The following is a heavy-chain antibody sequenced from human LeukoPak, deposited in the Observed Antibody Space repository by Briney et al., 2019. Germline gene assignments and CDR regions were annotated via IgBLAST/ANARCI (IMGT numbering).Heavy chain of an antibody. D-gene: IGHD2-15*01. J-gene: IGHJ4*02. V-gene: IGHV3-53*01. Sequence: PGGSLRLSCAASGFTVSSNYMSWVRQAPGKGLEWVSVIYSGGSTYYADSVKGRFTISRDNSKNTLYLQMNSLRAEDTAVYYCARDAFAGGRVFDYWGQGTLVTVSS. CDR2: IYSGGST. CDR1: GFTVSSNY. CDR3: ARDAFAGGRVFDY.